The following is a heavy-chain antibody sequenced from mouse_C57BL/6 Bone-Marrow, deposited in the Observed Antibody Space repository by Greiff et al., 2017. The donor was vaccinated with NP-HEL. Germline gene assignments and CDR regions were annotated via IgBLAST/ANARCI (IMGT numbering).Heavy chain of an antibody. V-gene: IGHV5-4*01. Sequence: EVMLVESGGGLVKPGGSLKLSCAASGFTFSSYAMSWVRQTPEKRLEWVATISDGGSYTYYPDNVKGRFTISRDNAKNNLYLQMSHLKSEDTAMYYCARDYYYGSTLYAMDYWGQGTSVTVSS. CDR1: GFTFSSYA. CDR2: ISDGGSYT. CDR3: ARDYYYGSTLYAMDY. D-gene: IGHD1-1*01. J-gene: IGHJ4*01.